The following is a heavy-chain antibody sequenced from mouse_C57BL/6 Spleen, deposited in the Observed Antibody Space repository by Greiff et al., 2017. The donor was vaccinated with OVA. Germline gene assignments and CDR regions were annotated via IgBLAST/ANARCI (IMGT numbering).Heavy chain of an antibody. CDR1: GYTFTSYW. CDR2: INPSNGGT. V-gene: IGHV1-53*01. CDR3: ARGENYGSSAWFAD. J-gene: IGHJ3*01. D-gene: IGHD1-1*01. Sequence: QVQLQQPGTELVKPGASVKLSCKASGYTFTSYWMHWVKQRPGQGLEWIGNINPSNGGTNYNEKFKSKATLTVDKSSSTAYMQLSSLTSEDSAVEDCARGENYGSSAWFADWGKGTLVTVSA.